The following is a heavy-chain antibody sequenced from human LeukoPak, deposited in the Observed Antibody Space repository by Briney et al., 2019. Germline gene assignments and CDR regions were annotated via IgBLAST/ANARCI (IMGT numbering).Heavy chain of an antibody. D-gene: IGHD4-17*01. J-gene: IGHJ4*02. V-gene: IGHV4-34*01. CDR2: INHSGST. CDR3: ARGPYGDYPPYYFDY. CDR1: GGSFSGYY. Sequence: SETLSLTCAVYGGSFSGYYWSWIRQPLGKGLEWIGEINHSGSTNYNPSLKSRVTISVDTSKNQFSLKLSSVTAADTAVYYCARGPYGDYPPYYFDYWGQGTLVTVSS.